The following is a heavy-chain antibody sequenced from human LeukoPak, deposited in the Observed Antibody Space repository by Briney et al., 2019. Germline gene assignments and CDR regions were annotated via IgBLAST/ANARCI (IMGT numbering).Heavy chain of an antibody. Sequence: SETLSLTCTVSGGSISSYYWSWIRQPPGKGLEWIGYIYYSGSTNYNPSLKSRVTISVDTSKNQFSLKLSSVTAADTAVYYCARTYYSPYYFDYWGQGTLVTVSS. J-gene: IGHJ4*02. D-gene: IGHD3-10*01. CDR1: GGSISSYY. V-gene: IGHV4-59*01. CDR2: IYYSGST. CDR3: ARTYYSPYYFDY.